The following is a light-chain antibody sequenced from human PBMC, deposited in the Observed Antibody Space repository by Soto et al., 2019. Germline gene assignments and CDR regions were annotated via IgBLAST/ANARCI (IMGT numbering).Light chain of an antibody. Sequence: EIVLTQSPGTLSLSPGERATLSCRASQSVSSSYLAWYQQKPGQAPRLLIYGASSRATGIPDRFSGSGSGTDFTLTISRLEPEDFAVYYCQQYGSSRLPFGPGTKVDIK. V-gene: IGKV3-20*01. CDR3: QQYGSSRLP. CDR1: QSVSSSY. CDR2: GAS. J-gene: IGKJ3*01.